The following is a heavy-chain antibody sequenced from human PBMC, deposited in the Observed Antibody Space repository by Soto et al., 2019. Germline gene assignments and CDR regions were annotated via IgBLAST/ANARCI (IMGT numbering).Heavy chain of an antibody. V-gene: IGHV4-34*01. CDR1: GGSFSGYY. CDR2: INHSGST. CDR3: ARRLFRYCSSTSCYTHGAFDI. D-gene: IGHD2-2*02. J-gene: IGHJ3*02. Sequence: KPSETLSLTCAVYGGSFSGYYWSWIRQPPGKGLEWIGEINHSGSTNYNPSLKSRVTISVDTSKNQFSLKLSSVTAADTAVYYCARRLFRYCSSTSCYTHGAFDIWGQGTMVTVSS.